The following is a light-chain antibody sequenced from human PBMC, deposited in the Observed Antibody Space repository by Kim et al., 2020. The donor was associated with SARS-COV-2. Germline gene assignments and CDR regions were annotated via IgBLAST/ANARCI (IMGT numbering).Light chain of an antibody. V-gene: IGLV1-40*01. Sequence: RVSISCTGGGSTSGEDYDVHWYQQLPGTAKSALIYLDSSRPPGVPDRFSASKSGTLASLAITGLQPEDEDDYYCQSYENRRGGFVFGSGTKVTVL. CDR3: QSYENRRGGFV. CDR2: LDS. J-gene: IGLJ1*01. CDR1: GSTSGEDYD.